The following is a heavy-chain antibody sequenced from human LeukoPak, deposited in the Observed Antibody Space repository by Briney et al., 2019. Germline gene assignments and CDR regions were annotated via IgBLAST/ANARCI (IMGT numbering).Heavy chain of an antibody. V-gene: IGHV4-59*01. D-gene: IGHD3-10*01. CDR3: ARVWGYFYGSGSYCFDY. Sequence: PSETLSLTCTVSGGSISSYYWSWIRQPPGKGLEWIGYIYYSGSTNYNPSLKSRVTISVDTSKNQFSLKLSSVTAADTAVYYCARVWGYFYGSGSYCFDYWSQGTLVTVSS. CDR1: GGSISSYY. CDR2: IYYSGST. J-gene: IGHJ4*02.